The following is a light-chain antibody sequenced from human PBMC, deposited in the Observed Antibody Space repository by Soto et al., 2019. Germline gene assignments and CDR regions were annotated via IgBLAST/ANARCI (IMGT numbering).Light chain of an antibody. CDR3: QQSYSTPIT. V-gene: IGKV1-39*01. J-gene: IGKJ5*01. CDR2: AAS. CDR1: QSISSY. Sequence: DIHMTHSQCSLSASLVDSVTITCRASQSISSYLNWYQQKPGKAPKLLIYAASSLQSGVPSRFSGSGSGTDFTLTISSLQPEDFATYYCQQSYSTPITFGQGTRLEIK.